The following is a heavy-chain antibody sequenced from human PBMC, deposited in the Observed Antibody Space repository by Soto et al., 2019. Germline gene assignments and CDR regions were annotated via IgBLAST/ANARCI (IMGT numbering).Heavy chain of an antibody. V-gene: IGHV3-30*18. Sequence: QVQLVESGGGVVQPGRSLRLSCAASGFTFSSYGMHWVRQAPGKGLEWVAVISYDGSNKYYADSVTGRFTISRDNSKNTLTLQMNSLRAEDTAVYYCAKDGSAGFGECRAFDIWGQGTMVTVSS. J-gene: IGHJ3*02. CDR3: AKDGSAGFGECRAFDI. CDR2: ISYDGSNK. D-gene: IGHD3-10*01. CDR1: GFTFSSYG.